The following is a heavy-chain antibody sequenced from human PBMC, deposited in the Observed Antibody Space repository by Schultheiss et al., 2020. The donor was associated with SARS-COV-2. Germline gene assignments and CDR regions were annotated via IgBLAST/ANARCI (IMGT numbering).Heavy chain of an antibody. CDR1: GGTFSSYA. J-gene: IGHJ4*02. D-gene: IGHD4-23*01. Sequence: ASVKVSCKASGGTFSSYAISWVRQAPGQGLEWMGIINPSGGSTSYAQKFQGRVTMTRDTSTSTVYMELSSLRSEDTAVYYCARGGERNYGGNSVDYWGQGTLVTVSS. V-gene: IGHV1-46*01. CDR2: INPSGGST. CDR3: ARGGERNYGGNSVDY.